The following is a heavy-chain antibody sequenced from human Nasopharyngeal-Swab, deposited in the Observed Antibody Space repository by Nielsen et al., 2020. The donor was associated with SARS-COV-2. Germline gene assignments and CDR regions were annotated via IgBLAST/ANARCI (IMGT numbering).Heavy chain of an antibody. CDR3: AKAALIGNYFYYYYYMDV. Sequence: VRQAPGKGLEWVAVISYGGSNKYYADSVKGRFTISRDNSKNTLYLQMNSLRAEDTAVYYCAKAALIGNYFYYYYYMDVWGKGTTVTVSS. D-gene: IGHD1-26*01. CDR2: ISYGGSNK. J-gene: IGHJ6*03. V-gene: IGHV3-30*18.